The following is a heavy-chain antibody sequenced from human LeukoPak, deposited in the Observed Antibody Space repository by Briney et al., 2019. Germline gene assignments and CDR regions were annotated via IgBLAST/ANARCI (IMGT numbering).Heavy chain of an antibody. CDR2: ISYDGSNK. D-gene: IGHD3-10*01. Sequence: GRSLRLSCAASGFTFSSYGMHWVRQAPGKGLEWVAVISYDGSNKYYADSVKGRFTISRDNSKNTLYLQMNSLRAEDTAVYYCAKPVSLWFGELLSHLDYWGQGTLVTVSS. CDR3: AKPVSLWFGELLSHLDY. CDR1: GFTFSSYG. J-gene: IGHJ4*02. V-gene: IGHV3-30*18.